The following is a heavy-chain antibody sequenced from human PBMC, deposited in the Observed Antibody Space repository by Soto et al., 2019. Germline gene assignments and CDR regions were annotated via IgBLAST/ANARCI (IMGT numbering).Heavy chain of an antibody. CDR2: IIPIFGTA. J-gene: IGHJ4*02. D-gene: IGHD3-22*01. V-gene: IGHV1-69*13. CDR1: GGAFSSYA. Sequence: SVKVSCKXSGGAFSSYAISWARQAPGQGLEWMGGIIPIFGTANYAQKFQGRVTITADESTSTAYMELSSLRSEDTAVYYCARDSNYDSSGPPIWGQGTLVTVSS. CDR3: ARDSNYDSSGPPI.